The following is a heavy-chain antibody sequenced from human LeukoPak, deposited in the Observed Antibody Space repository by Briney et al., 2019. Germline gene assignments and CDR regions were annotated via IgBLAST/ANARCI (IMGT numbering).Heavy chain of an antibody. D-gene: IGHD3-22*01. CDR1: GGSISSGDYY. CDR3: ARDGEDSSGYYYLDV. CDR2: IYYSGST. V-gene: IGHV4-30-4*08. Sequence: PSQTLSLTCTVSGGSISSGDYYWSWIRQPPGKGLEWIGYIYYSGSTYYNPSLKSRVTISVDTSKNQFSLKLSSVTAADTAVYYCARDGEDSSGYYYLDVWGKGTTVTVSS. J-gene: IGHJ6*03.